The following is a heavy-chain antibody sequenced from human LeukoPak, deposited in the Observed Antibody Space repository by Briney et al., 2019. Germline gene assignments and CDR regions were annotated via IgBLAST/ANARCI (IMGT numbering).Heavy chain of an antibody. CDR2: ISYSGAT. Sequence: SEPLSLTCTVSGGSISTYYWGWIRQPPGKGLEWIGYISYSGATNYSPSLKSRVTISVDTSKNQFSLNLRSVTATDTAVYYCARNLPLRGGWPYNFDSWGQGTLVTVSS. V-gene: IGHV4-59*08. D-gene: IGHD6-19*01. CDR3: ARNLPLRGGWPYNFDS. J-gene: IGHJ4*02. CDR1: GGSISTYY.